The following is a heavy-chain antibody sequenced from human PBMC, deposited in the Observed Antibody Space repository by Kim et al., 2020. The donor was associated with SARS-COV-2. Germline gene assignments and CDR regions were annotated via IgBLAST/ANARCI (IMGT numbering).Heavy chain of an antibody. CDR3: RLVSSDDFDV. CDR1: GRSFSIYY. V-gene: IGHV4-34*01. Sequence: SETLSLTCTVYGRSFSIYYWSWVRQPPGKGLEWIGEISHSGGTNYNPSLKSRVTISLDTSKNQFSLKLSSVTAADAAVYFCRLVSSDDFDVWGQGTRVTVSS. CDR2: ISHSGGT. D-gene: IGHD2-2*01. J-gene: IGHJ3*01.